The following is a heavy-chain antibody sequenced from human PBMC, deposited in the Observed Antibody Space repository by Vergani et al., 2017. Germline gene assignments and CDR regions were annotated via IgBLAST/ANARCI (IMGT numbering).Heavy chain of an antibody. J-gene: IGHJ4*02. CDR2: ISWNSGAV. CDR3: ARENYDNYNGEY. CDR1: GITFWKFG. D-gene: IGHD3-22*01. Sequence: EVDLVESGGGLAQPGGSLRLSCEASGITFWKFGMHWVRQGPGKGLEWVSGISWNSGAVDYVDSVKGRFTISRDNAKNSLYLQMNSLRAEDTAIYFCARENYDNYNGEYWGQGTLVTVSA. V-gene: IGHV3-9*01.